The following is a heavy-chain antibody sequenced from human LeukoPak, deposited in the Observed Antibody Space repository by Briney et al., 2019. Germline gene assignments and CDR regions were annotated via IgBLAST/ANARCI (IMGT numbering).Heavy chain of an antibody. Sequence: PGGSLRLSCAASGFTFNNYAMNWVRQAPGKGLEWVSSISGGGETTYYADSAKGRFTISRDNSQNTSYLQMNSLRAKDTAVYYCARDYADYVGYFFFDYWGKGTLVTVSS. CDR2: ISGGGETT. V-gene: IGHV3-23*01. CDR3: ARDYADYVGYFFFDY. J-gene: IGHJ4*02. D-gene: IGHD4-17*01. CDR1: GFTFNNYA.